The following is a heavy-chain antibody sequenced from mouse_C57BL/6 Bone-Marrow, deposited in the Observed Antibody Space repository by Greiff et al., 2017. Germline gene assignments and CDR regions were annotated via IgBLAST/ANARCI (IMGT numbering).Heavy chain of an antibody. Sequence: VQLKESGPELVKPGASVKIPCKASGYTFTDYNMDWVKQSHGKSLEWIGDINPNNGGTIYNQKFKGKATLTVDKSSSTAYLELRSRTYEDTAIYYYARWNDYGCYWYFDVWGTGTTVTVSS. D-gene: IGHD2-4*01. CDR1: GYTFTDYN. J-gene: IGHJ1*03. CDR3: ARWNDYGCYWYFDV. V-gene: IGHV1-18*01. CDR2: INPNNGGT.